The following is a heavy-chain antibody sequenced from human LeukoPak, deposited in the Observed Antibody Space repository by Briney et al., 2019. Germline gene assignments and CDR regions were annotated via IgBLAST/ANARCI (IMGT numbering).Heavy chain of an antibody. J-gene: IGHJ4*02. CDR2: ISGDAVST. CDR1: GFTFSDYY. D-gene: IGHD6-19*01. Sequence: PGGSLRLSCAASGFTFSDYYMSWVRQAPGKGLEWVSGISGDAVSTYYVDSVKGRFTISRDNSKNTLYLQMNSLGAEDTAVYYCAKTSGFTKEAIDYWGQGTLVTVSS. V-gene: IGHV3-23*01. CDR3: AKTSGFTKEAIDY.